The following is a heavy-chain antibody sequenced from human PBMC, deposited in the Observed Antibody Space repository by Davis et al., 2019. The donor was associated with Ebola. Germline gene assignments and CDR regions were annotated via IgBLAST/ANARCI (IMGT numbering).Heavy chain of an antibody. J-gene: IGHJ4*02. V-gene: IGHV1-3*01. CDR3: ARSYSSSWYEFDY. Sequence: AASVKVSCKASGYIFTTYAIHWVRQAPGQGLEWMGWINAGNGDTKYSQKFQGRVTITRDTSASTAYMELSSLRSEDTAVYYCARSYSSSWYEFDYWGQGTLVTVSS. CDR2: INAGNGDT. CDR1: GYIFTTYA. D-gene: IGHD6-13*01.